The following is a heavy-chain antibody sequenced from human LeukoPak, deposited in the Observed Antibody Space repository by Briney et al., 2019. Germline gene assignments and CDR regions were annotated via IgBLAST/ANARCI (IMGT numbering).Heavy chain of an antibody. CDR1: GYTFTSYG. J-gene: IGHJ5*02. D-gene: IGHD3-10*01. CDR3: ARAGYGSGSYYKGWFDP. V-gene: IGHV1-18*01. Sequence: ASVKASCKASGYTFTSYGISWVRQAPGQGLEWMGWISAYNGNTNYAQKLQGRVTMTTDTSTSTAYMELRSLRSDDTAVYYCARAGYGSGSYYKGWFDPWGQGTLVTVSS. CDR2: ISAYNGNT.